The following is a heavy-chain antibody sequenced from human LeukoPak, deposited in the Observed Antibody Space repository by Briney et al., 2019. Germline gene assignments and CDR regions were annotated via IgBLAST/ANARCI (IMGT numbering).Heavy chain of an antibody. Sequence: PSETLSLTCTVSGGSISSSSYYWGWIRQPPGKGLEWIGSIYYSGSTYYNPSLKSRVTISVDTSKNQFSLKLSSVTAADTAVYYCAREWLPRSGWFDPWGQGTLVTVSS. D-gene: IGHD5-12*01. V-gene: IGHV4-39*07. CDR1: GGSISSSSYY. CDR3: AREWLPRSGWFDP. CDR2: IYYSGST. J-gene: IGHJ5*02.